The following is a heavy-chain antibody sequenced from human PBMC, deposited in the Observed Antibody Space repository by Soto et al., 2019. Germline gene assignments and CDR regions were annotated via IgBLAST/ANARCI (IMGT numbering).Heavy chain of an antibody. V-gene: IGHV3-33*01. Sequence: GGSLRISCAASGLTVSSYGMHWVRQAPGKGLEWVAAIWYDGSNKYYADSVKGRFTISRDNSKNTLYLQMNSLRAEDTAVYYCARYGGNSGFDYWGQGTLVTVSS. CDR2: IWYDGSNK. J-gene: IGHJ4*02. CDR3: ARYGGNSGFDY. D-gene: IGHD2-21*02. CDR1: GLTVSSYG.